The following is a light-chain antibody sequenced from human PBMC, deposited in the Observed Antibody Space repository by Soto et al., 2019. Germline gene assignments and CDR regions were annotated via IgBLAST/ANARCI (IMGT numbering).Light chain of an antibody. CDR2: GAS. J-gene: IGKJ3*01. V-gene: IGKV3-15*01. CDR3: QQYNSWPFT. CDR1: QSVSSN. Sequence: DIVMTQSPATLSVSAGERATLSCRASQSVSSNLAWYQQKPGQAPRLLIYGASSRATGIPARFSGSGSGTEFTLTISSLQSEDFAAYYGQQYNSWPFTFGPGTKVDIK.